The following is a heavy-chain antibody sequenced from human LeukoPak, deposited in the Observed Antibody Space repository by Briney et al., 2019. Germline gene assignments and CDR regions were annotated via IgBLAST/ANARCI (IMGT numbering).Heavy chain of an antibody. V-gene: IGHV4-61*02. CDR3: ARETEHYYYYMDV. J-gene: IGHJ6*03. CDR2: IYTSGST. D-gene: IGHD1-1*01. Sequence: SQTLSLTCTVSGGSISSGSYYWSWIRQPAGKGLEWIGRIYTSGSTNYNPSLKSRVTISVDTSKNQFSPKLSSVTAADTAVYYCARETEHYYYYMDVWGKGTTVTISS. CDR1: GGSISSGSYY.